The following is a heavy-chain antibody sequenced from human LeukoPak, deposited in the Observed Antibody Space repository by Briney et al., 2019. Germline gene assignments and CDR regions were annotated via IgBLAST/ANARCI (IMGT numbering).Heavy chain of an antibody. J-gene: IGHJ4*02. CDR2: IYYSGST. D-gene: IGHD4-17*01. Sequence: SETLSLTCTVSGDSISSSSYYWGWIRQPPGKGLEWIGSIYYSGSTYYNPSLKSRVTISVDTSKNQFSLKLSSVTAADTAVYYCARDDYGDYYFDYWGQGTLVTVSS. CDR1: GDSISSSSYY. CDR3: ARDDYGDYYFDY. V-gene: IGHV4-39*07.